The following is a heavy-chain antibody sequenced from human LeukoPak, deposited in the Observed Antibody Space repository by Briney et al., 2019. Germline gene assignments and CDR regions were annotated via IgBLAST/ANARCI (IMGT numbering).Heavy chain of an antibody. CDR1: GFIFISHG. D-gene: IGHD1-1*01. J-gene: IGHJ4*02. CDR3: VRDSNWAFDY. CDR2: IRADGSDK. Sequence: PGGSLRLSCAASGFIFISHGMHWARQAPDKGLEWVAMIRADGSDKWYAESVKGRFSISRDNSRNMVYLQMNSLRPEDTAVYYCVRDSNWAFDYWGQGTLVTVSS. V-gene: IGHV3-30*02.